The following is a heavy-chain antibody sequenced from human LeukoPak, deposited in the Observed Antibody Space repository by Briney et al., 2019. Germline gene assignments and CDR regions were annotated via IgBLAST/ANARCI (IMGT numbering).Heavy chain of an antibody. V-gene: IGHV1-46*01. CDR1: GYTFTSYY. Sequence: ASVKVSCKASGYTFTSYYMHWVRQAPGQGLEWMGIINPSGGSTSYAQKFQGRVTMTRDTSTSTVYMELSSLRAEDTALYYCATTSGWQSGPFDYWGQGTLVTVSS. CDR3: ATTSGWQSGPFDY. J-gene: IGHJ4*02. D-gene: IGHD6-19*01. CDR2: INPSGGST.